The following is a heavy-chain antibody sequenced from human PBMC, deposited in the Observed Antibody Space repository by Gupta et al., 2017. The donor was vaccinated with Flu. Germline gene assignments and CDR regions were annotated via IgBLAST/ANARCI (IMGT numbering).Heavy chain of an antibody. CDR2: FCYNATT. CDR1: SSMTYC. Sequence: SSMTYCWDWIRQPPGKGLEWIGAFCYNATTLCIPSLQSRVIVSIDRSKEQFSLKLSSMTAAEPAVYFWARRVGGSDSNDYWGQGTLVTVSS. V-gene: IGHV4-39*01. J-gene: IGHJ4*02. D-gene: IGHD5-12*01. CDR3: ARRVGGSDSNDY.